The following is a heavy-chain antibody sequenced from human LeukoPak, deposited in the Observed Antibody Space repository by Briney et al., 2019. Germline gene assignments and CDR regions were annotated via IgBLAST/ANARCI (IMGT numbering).Heavy chain of an antibody. D-gene: IGHD3-10*01. CDR3: AKTFYDSGSYWGAFDY. Sequence: GGSLRLSCAASGFTFSSYAMHWVRQAPGKGLEWVAFIRYDGSNKYYADSVKGRFTISRDNSKNTLYLQMNGLRAEDTAIYYCAKTFYDSGSYWGAFDYWGQGTLVTVSS. J-gene: IGHJ4*02. V-gene: IGHV3-30*02. CDR1: GFTFSSYA. CDR2: IRYDGSNK.